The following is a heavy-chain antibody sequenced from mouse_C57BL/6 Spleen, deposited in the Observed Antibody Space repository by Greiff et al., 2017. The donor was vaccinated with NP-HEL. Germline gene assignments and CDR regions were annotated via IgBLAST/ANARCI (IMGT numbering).Heavy chain of an antibody. D-gene: IGHD1-1*01. Sequence: DVQLQESGPVLVKPGASVKMSCKASGYTFTDYYMNWVKQSHGKSLEWIGVINPYNGGTSYNQKFKGKATLTVDKSSSTAYMELNSLTSEDSAVYYCARKKGYGSSYDYFDYWGQGTTLTVSS. V-gene: IGHV1-19*01. CDR3: ARKKGYGSSYDYFDY. CDR2: INPYNGGT. CDR1: GYTFTDYY. J-gene: IGHJ2*01.